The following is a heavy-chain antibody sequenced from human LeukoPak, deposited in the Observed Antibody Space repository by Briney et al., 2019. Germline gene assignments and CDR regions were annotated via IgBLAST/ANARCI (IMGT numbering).Heavy chain of an antibody. CDR2: IYYSGST. V-gene: IGHV4-59*08. Sequence: SETLSLTCTVSGGSISSYYWSWIRQPPGKGLEWIGYIYYSGSTNYNPSLKSRVTISVDTSKNQFSLKLSSVTAADTAVYYCARQQGGEYQLLLEFDYWGQGTLVTVSS. J-gene: IGHJ4*02. CDR1: GGSISSYY. CDR3: ARQQGGEYQLLLEFDY. D-gene: IGHD2-2*01.